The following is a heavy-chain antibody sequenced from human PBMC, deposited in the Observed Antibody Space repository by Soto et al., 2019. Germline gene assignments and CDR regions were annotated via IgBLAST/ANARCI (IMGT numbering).Heavy chain of an antibody. V-gene: IGHV4-59*01. Sequence: SETLSLTCTVSGASISSYYSSWIRQPPGKGLEWIGYIYYSGSTNYNPSLKSRVTISIDTSKNQFSLKLSSVTAADAAVYYCAKTYYDFWSEEYYYYMDLWRKGTTVTGSS. CDR1: GASISSYY. D-gene: IGHD3-3*01. J-gene: IGHJ6*03. CDR3: AKTYYDFWSEEYYYYMDL. CDR2: IYYSGST.